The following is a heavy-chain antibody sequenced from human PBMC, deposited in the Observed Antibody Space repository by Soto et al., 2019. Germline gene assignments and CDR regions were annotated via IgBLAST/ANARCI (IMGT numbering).Heavy chain of an antibody. CDR3: ARATVTSFGFDY. D-gene: IGHD4-17*01. CDR2: IYHSGST. J-gene: IGHJ4*02. Sequence: SETLSLTCAVSGGSISSGGYSWSWIRQPPGKGLKWIGYIYHSGSTYYNPSLKSRVTISVDRSKNQFSLKLSSVTAADTAVYYCARATVTSFGFDYWGQGTLVTVS. V-gene: IGHV4-30-2*01. CDR1: GGSISSGGYS.